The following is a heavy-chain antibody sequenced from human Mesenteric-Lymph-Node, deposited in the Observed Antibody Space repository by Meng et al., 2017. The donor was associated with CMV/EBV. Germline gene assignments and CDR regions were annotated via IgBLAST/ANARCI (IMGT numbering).Heavy chain of an antibody. D-gene: IGHD3-10*01. J-gene: IGHJ4*02. CDR1: GGTLSNYA. CDR2: IIPIFDTT. V-gene: IGHV1-69*06. Sequence: SGGTLSNYAINWVRQAPGQGLEWMGGIIPIFDTTNYAQNFQGRVTITADKSTSTAYMELSSLRSEDTAVYFCARGQYGSGRPQGNLDYWGQGTLVTVSS. CDR3: ARGQYGSGRPQGNLDY.